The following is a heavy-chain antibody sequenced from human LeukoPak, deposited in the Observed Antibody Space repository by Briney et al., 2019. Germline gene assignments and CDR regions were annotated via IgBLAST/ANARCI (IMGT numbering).Heavy chain of an antibody. Sequence: PGGSLRLSCAASGFTFSSYAMSWVRQAPGKGLELVSAISGSGGSTYYADSVKGRFTISRDNSKKTLYLQMNSLRAEDTAVYYCATSYGDYVRNVIYWGQGTLVTVSS. D-gene: IGHD4-17*01. V-gene: IGHV3-23*01. CDR3: ATSYGDYVRNVIY. CDR2: ISGSGGST. J-gene: IGHJ4*02. CDR1: GFTFSSYA.